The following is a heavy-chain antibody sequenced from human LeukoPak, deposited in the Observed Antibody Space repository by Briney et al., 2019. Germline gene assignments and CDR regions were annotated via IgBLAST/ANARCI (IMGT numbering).Heavy chain of an antibody. J-gene: IGHJ6*02. CDR2: INPNSGGT. CDR1: GYTFTGYY. Sequence: ASVKVSCKASGYTFTGYYMHWVRQAPGQGLEWMGWINPNSGGTNYAQKFQGWVTMTRDTSISTAYMELSRLRSDDTAWYYCARVGATNPAYYYYGMDVWGQGTTVTVSS. D-gene: IGHD1-26*01. V-gene: IGHV1-2*04. CDR3: ARVGATNPAYYYYGMDV.